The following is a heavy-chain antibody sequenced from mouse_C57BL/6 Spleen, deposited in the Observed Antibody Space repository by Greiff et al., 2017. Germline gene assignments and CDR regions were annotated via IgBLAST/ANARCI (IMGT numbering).Heavy chain of an antibody. CDR1: GFTFTDYY. V-gene: IGHV7-3*01. J-gene: IGHJ4*01. CDR2: IRNKANGYTT. CDR3: ARGEYYYAMDY. Sequence: EVQLVESGGGLVQPGGSLSLSCAASGFTFTDYYMSWVRQPPGKALEWLGFIRNKANGYTTEYSASVKGRFTISRDNSQSILYLQMNALRAEDSATYYCARGEYYYAMDYWGQGTSVTVSS.